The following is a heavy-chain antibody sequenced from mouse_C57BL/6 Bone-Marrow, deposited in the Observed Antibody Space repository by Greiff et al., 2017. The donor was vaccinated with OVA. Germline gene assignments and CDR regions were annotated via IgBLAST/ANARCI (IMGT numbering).Heavy chain of an antibody. CDR1: GYSFTSYY. D-gene: IGHD2-3*01. Sequence: QMQLQQSGPELVKPGASVKISCKASGYSFTSYYIHWVKQRPGQGLEWIGWIYPGSGNTKYNEKFKGKATLTADTSSSTAYMQLSSLTSEDSAVYYCAIGGYFWYFDVWGTGTTVTVSS. CDR2: IYPGSGNT. J-gene: IGHJ1*03. V-gene: IGHV1-66*01. CDR3: AIGGYFWYFDV.